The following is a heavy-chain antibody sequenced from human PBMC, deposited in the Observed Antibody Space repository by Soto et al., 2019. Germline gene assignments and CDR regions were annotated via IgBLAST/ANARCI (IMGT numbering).Heavy chain of an antibody. CDR2: IIPVLGLA. V-gene: IGHV1-69*02. J-gene: IGHJ4*02. CDR1: GGTFSTYI. CDR3: TRGSGGGFDD. Sequence: QVQLVQSGAEVKKPGSSVKVSCKASGGTFSTYIINWVRQAPGQGLEWMGRIIPVLGLANYAQKFQGRVTITADKSASTAYMDLSSLRSEDTAMYYCTRGSGGGFDDWGQGTLVTVSS. D-gene: IGHD1-26*01.